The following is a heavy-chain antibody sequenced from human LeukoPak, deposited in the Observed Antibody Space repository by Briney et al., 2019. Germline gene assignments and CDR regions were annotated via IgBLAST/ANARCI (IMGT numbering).Heavy chain of an antibody. V-gene: IGHV3-23*01. CDR3: ARSSGWYGVS. Sequence: GGSLRLSCTASGFTLSSYEMTWIRQAPGKGLEWVSSIDYSGDTTYYADSVKGRFTISRDNSKNTLYLQLNSLRAEDTAVYYCARSSGWYGVSWGQGTLVTVSS. D-gene: IGHD6-19*01. J-gene: IGHJ4*02. CDR2: IDYSGDTT. CDR1: GFTLSSYE.